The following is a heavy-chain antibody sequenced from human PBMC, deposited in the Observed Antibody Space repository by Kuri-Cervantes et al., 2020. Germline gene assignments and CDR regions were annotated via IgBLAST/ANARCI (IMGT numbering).Heavy chain of an antibody. CDR2: ISGTSKFI. J-gene: IGHJ6*02. CDR1: GFTFSNRT. D-gene: IGHD6-19*01. Sequence: GESLKISCEGSGFTFSNRTMTWVRQAPRKGLEWVSSISGTSKFIFYADAVKGRFTISRDNAKNSLYLQMDGLGVEDTAVYYWASRVTVSGGWDVWGRGTAVTVSS. V-gene: IGHV3-21*06. CDR3: ASRVTVSGGWDV.